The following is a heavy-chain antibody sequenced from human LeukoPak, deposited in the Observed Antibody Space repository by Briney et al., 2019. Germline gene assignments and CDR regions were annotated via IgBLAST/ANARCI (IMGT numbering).Heavy chain of an antibody. CDR3: ARDAHSSSWRAKYFDY. Sequence: GGSLRLSCAASGFTFSRYSMNWVRQAPGKGLEWVSSISSSSTYIYYADSVKGRFTISRDNAKNSLYLQMNSLRAEDTALYYCARDAHSSSWRAKYFDYWGQGTLVTVSS. J-gene: IGHJ4*02. CDR2: ISSSSTYI. CDR1: GFTFSRYS. V-gene: IGHV3-21*04. D-gene: IGHD6-13*01.